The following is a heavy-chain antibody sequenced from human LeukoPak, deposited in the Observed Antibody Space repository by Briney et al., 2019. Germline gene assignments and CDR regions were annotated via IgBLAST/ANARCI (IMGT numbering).Heavy chain of an antibody. Sequence: PGGSLRLSCAASGFTFSSYGMHWVRQAPGKGLEWVAFIRYDGSNKYYADSVKGRFTISRDNSKNTLYVQMNSLRAEDTAMYYCAKDYWGSGSSNWFDPWGQGTLVTVSS. CDR3: AKDYWGSGSSNWFDP. D-gene: IGHD3-10*01. V-gene: IGHV3-30*02. J-gene: IGHJ5*02. CDR2: IRYDGSNK. CDR1: GFTFSSYG.